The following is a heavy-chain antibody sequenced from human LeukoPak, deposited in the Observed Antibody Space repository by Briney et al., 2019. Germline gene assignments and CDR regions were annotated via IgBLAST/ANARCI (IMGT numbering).Heavy chain of an antibody. V-gene: IGHV4-38-2*01. CDR2: IYHSGST. D-gene: IGHD2-15*01. CDR1: GYSISSGYY. J-gene: IGHJ4*02. CDR3: ARSGAVTVPFDY. Sequence: SETLSLTCAVSGYSISSGYYWGWIRQPPGKGLEWIGSIYHSGSTYYNPSLKSRVTISVDTSKNQLSLKLSSVTAADTAVYYCARSGAVTVPFDYWGQGTLVSVSS.